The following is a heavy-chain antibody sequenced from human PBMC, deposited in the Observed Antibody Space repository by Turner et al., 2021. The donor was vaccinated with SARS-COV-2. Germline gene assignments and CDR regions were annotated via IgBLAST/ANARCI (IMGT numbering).Heavy chain of an antibody. CDR1: GYTFSGYY. CDR2: INPNSGGT. V-gene: IGHV1-2*02. Sequence: QVQLVQSGAEVKKPGASVQVSCKASGYTFSGYYMHWVRQAPGQGLEWMGWINPNSGGTNYAQKFKGRVTMTSDTSISTAYMELSRLRSDDTAVYYCARGPRGYDFWSGYPNWFDPWGQGTLVTVSS. CDR3: ARGPRGYDFWSGYPNWFDP. D-gene: IGHD3-3*01. J-gene: IGHJ5*02.